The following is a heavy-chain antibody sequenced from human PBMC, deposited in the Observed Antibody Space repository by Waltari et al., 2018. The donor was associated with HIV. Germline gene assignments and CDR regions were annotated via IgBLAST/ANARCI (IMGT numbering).Heavy chain of an antibody. CDR3: ARLTREGYNGGFDY. CDR1: AFDFRNFG. Sequence: QVQVVEYGRGVVQPGSSLRLPCAASAFDFRNFGMHWVRQAPGKGLEWVGVIWFDSSNKYYGDSVKGRFTISRDNSKKTVYLQMNSLRGEDTAVYYCARLTREGYNGGFDYWGQGTLVTVSS. CDR2: IWFDSSNK. V-gene: IGHV3-33*08. D-gene: IGHD1-1*01. J-gene: IGHJ4*02.